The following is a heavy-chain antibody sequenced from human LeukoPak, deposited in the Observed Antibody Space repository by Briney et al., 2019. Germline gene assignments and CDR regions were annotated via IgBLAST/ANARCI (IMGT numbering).Heavy chain of an antibody. CDR3: ARGGTGTPR. CDR1: GFTFSSYS. CDR2: ISSSSSYI. V-gene: IGHV3-21*01. J-gene: IGHJ4*02. D-gene: IGHD1-1*01. Sequence: GGSLRLSCAASGFTFSSYSMNWVRQAPGKGLEWVSSISSSSSYIYYAGSVKGRFTISRDNAKNSLYLQMNSLRAEDTAVYYCARGGTGTPRWGQGTLVTVSS.